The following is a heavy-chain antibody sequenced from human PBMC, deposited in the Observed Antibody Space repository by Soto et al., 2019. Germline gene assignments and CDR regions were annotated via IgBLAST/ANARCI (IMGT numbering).Heavy chain of an antibody. CDR2: ISYDGSNK. J-gene: IGHJ5*02. CDR3: AKERHVVVTALGWFDP. D-gene: IGHD2-21*02. Sequence: PGGSLRLSCAASGFTFSSYGVHWVRQAPGKGLEWVAVISYDGSNKYYADSVKGRFTISRDNSKNTLYLQMNSLRAEDTAVYYCAKERHVVVTALGWFDPWGQGTLVTVSS. V-gene: IGHV3-30*18. CDR1: GFTFSSYG.